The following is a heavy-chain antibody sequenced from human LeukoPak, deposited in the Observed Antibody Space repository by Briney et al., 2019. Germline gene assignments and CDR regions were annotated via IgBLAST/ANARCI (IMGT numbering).Heavy chain of an antibody. CDR2: IYSGGST. D-gene: IGHD1-26*01. J-gene: IGHJ4*02. V-gene: IGHV3-66*01. Sequence: GSLRLSCAASEFSVGSNYMTWVRQAPGKGLEWVSLIYSGGSTYYADSVKGRFTISRDNSKNTLYLQMNSLRAEDTAVYYCARDPSGSYHYWGQGTLVTVSS. CDR1: EFSVGSNY. CDR3: ARDPSGSYHY.